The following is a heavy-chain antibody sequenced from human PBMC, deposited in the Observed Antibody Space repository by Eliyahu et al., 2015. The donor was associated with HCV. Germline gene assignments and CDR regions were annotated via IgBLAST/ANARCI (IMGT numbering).Heavy chain of an antibody. CDR3: AREPNTFGSASDY. J-gene: IGHJ4*02. Sequence: EVQLVESGGGLVQPGGSLRLSCAASGFTFSSYSMNWVRQAPGKGLGWVSYISASRTTYYADSVKGRFTISRDNAKNSLYLQMNSLRAEDTAVYYCAREPNTFGSASDYWGQGTLVTVSS. D-gene: IGHD5-18*01. CDR1: GFTFSSYS. CDR2: ISASRTT. V-gene: IGHV3-48*01.